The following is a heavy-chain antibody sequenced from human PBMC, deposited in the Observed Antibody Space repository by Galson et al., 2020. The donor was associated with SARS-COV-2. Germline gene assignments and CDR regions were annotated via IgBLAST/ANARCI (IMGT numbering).Heavy chain of an antibody. CDR3: TKGGSSGPTLPDY. J-gene: IGHJ4*02. CDR1: GFTFINYG. V-gene: IGHV3-30*02. D-gene: IGHD6-19*01. CDR2: IRYDGNNQ. Sequence: GESLKISCTASGFTFINYGMHWVRQSPAKGLEWVAFIRYDGNNQYYADFVKGRFTISRDNSKNTVFLQMNSLRPDDSAIYYCTKGGSSGPTLPDYWGQGALVNVSS.